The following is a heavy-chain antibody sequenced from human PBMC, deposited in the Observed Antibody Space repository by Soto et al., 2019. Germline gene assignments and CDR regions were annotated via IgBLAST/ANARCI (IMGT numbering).Heavy chain of an antibody. CDR2: IWYDGSNK. CDR3: ARDRQTRGSYYSVLDY. V-gene: IGHV3-33*01. CDR1: GFTFSSYG. Sequence: PGGSLRLSCAASGFTFSSYGMHWVRQAPGKGLEWVAVIWYDGSNKYYADSVKGRFTISRDNSKNTLYLQMNSLRAEDTAVYYCARDRQTRGSYYSVLDYWGQGTLVTVSS. D-gene: IGHD1-26*01. J-gene: IGHJ4*02.